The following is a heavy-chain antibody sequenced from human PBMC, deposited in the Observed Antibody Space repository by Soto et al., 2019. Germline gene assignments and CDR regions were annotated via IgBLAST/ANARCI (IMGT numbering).Heavy chain of an antibody. CDR2: ISDGGST. J-gene: IGHJ6*02. CDR3: SRYCSSSIWTEGHYLALEV. V-gene: IGHV4-59*01. D-gene: IGHD2-2*01. Sequence: SETLALSFNVSGASIYTYNWNWIRQSPGKVLELIGYISDGGSTNYNPSLESRVTISLDTSKKHVSLKLSSVSAADTARYFCSRYCSSSIWTEGHYLALEVWGQGTMVTVSS. CDR1: GASIYTYN.